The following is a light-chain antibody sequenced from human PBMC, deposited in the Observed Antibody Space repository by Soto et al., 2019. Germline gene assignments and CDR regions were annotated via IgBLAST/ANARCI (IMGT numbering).Light chain of an antibody. Sequence: EIVLTQSPGPLSLSPGERATLSCRASQSVSSSYLAWYQQKPGQAPRPLIYGASSRAIGIPDRFSGSGSGTDFTLTISRLEPEDFAGYYCQQYGRLPWTFGQGTKVELK. CDR2: GAS. CDR3: QQYGRLPWT. J-gene: IGKJ1*01. CDR1: QSVSSSY. V-gene: IGKV3-20*01.